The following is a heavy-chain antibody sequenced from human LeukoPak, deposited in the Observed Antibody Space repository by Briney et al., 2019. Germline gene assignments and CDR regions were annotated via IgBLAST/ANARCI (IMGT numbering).Heavy chain of an antibody. CDR1: GGSFSDYY. Sequence: KPSETLSLTCGVYGGSFSDYYWSWIRQPPGKGLEWIGEINHSGSTNYNPSLKSRVTISVDTSMNQFSLKLSSVTAADTAVYYCARGWINYDSYYYYMDVWGKGTTVTVSS. D-gene: IGHD3-22*01. CDR3: ARGWINYDSYYYYMDV. V-gene: IGHV4-34*01. J-gene: IGHJ6*03. CDR2: INHSGST.